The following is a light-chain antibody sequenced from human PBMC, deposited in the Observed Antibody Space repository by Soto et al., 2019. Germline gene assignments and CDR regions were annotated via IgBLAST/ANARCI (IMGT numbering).Light chain of an antibody. CDR3: QEYSKWPLFT. J-gene: IGKJ3*01. CDR1: QSVGRN. Sequence: ENVVTQSPGILSVSPGDRATLSCRASQSVGRNLAWYQQKPGQAPTLLIYAASTRATGLPARFSGSGSGTDFTLTISSLQSEDFAVYYCQEYSKWPLFTFGPGTRVDIK. CDR2: AAS. V-gene: IGKV3-15*01.